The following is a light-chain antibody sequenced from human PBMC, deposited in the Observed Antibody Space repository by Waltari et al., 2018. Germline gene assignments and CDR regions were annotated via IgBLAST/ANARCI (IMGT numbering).Light chain of an antibody. CDR3: QQYYSTPRT. CDR1: QGISNS. J-gene: IGKJ2*02. CDR2: AAS. Sequence: DNQMTQSPSSLSASVGDRVTITCRASQGISNSLAWDQQKPGKAPKHLLYAASRLDSGVPSRFSGSGSGTDYTLTISSLQPEDFATCYCQQYYSTPRTFGQRTKLEIK. V-gene: IGKV1-NL1*01.